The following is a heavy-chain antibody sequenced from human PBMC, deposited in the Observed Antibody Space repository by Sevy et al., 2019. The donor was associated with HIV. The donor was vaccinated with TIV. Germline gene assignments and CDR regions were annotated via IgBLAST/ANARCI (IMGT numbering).Heavy chain of an antibody. Sequence: GGSLRLSCAASGFTFSKYWMSWVRQAPGKGLEWVANIKPDGSDKYYVGSLKGRFTIYRDNAKNSLYLEMINLRAEDTAVYYCARVIDYGELGNWFDPWGQGTLVTVSS. CDR3: ARVIDYGELGNWFDP. CDR1: GFTFSKYW. D-gene: IGHD4-17*01. V-gene: IGHV3-7*01. J-gene: IGHJ5*02. CDR2: IKPDGSDK.